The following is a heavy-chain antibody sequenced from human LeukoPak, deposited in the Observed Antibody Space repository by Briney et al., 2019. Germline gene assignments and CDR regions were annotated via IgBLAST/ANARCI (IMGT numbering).Heavy chain of an antibody. Sequence: GRSLRLSCAASGFTFDDYAMHWVRQAPGKGLEWVSGISWNSGSIGYADPVKGRFTISRDNAKNSLYLQMNSLRAEDTALYYCAKGSGGSCYSAADYWGQGTLVTVSS. CDR1: GFTFDDYA. V-gene: IGHV3-9*01. CDR2: ISWNSGSI. CDR3: AKGSGGSCYSAADY. D-gene: IGHD2-15*01. J-gene: IGHJ4*02.